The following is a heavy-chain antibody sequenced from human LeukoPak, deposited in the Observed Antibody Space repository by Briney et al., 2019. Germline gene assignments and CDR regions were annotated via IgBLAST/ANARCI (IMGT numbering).Heavy chain of an antibody. Sequence: GGPLRLSCAASGFTFDDYAMHWVRQAPGKGLEWVSLISGDGGSTYYADSVKRLYTISRDNSKNYLYLQMTSLRTEDTALYYCAKDMPGGQRITMVRGVMVGYYYYGMDVWGQGTTVTVSS. V-gene: IGHV3-43*02. CDR3: AKDMPGGQRITMVRGVMVGYYYYGMDV. J-gene: IGHJ6*02. CDR2: ISGDGGST. CDR1: GFTFDDYA. D-gene: IGHD3-10*01.